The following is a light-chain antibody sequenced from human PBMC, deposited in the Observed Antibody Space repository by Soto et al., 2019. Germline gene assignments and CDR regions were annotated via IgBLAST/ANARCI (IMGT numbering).Light chain of an antibody. J-gene: IGLJ2*01. V-gene: IGLV2-8*01. CDR2: EVS. CDR1: SSDVGGYNY. Sequence: QSALTQPPSASGSPGQSVTISCTGTSSDVGGYNYGSWYQQHPGKAPKLMIYEVSKRPSGVPDRFSGSKSGNTASLTVSGLHAEDEADYYCSSYAGSNNLVFGGGTKVTVL. CDR3: SSYAGSNNLV.